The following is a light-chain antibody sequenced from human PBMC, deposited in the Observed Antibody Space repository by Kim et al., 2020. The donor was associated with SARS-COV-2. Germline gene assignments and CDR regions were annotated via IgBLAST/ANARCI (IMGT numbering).Light chain of an antibody. CDR3: QQYGSSPLT. J-gene: IGKJ4*01. CDR2: GAS. V-gene: IGKV3-20*01. Sequence: SPGERATLSGRASKSVSSSYLAWYQQKPGQAPRLLIYGASSRATGIPDRFSGSGSGTDFTLTISRLEPEYFAVYYCQQYGSSPLTFGGGTKVDIK. CDR1: KSVSSSY.